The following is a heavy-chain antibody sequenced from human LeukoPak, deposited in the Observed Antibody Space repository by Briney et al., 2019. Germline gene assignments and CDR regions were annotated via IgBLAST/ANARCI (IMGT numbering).Heavy chain of an antibody. J-gene: IGHJ1*01. CDR2: INSDGSST. CDR1: GFTFSSYW. CDR3: ARASYCGGDCYSRYFQH. V-gene: IGHV3-74*01. Sequence: GGSLRLSCAPSGFTFSSYWMHWVRQAPGKGLVWVSRINSDGSSTSYADSVKGRFTISRDNAKNTLYLQMNSLRAEDTAVYYCARASYCGGDCYSRYFQHWGQGTLVTVSS. D-gene: IGHD2-21*02.